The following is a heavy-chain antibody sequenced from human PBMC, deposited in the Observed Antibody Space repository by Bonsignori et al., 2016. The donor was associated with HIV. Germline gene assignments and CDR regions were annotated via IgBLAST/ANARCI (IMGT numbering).Heavy chain of an antibody. V-gene: IGHV4-34*01. J-gene: IGHJ3*02. CDR3: ARGQAGDAFAM. D-gene: IGHD6-19*01. Sequence: WIRQPPGKGLEWIGDINHGGRTNQNPSLKSRVIISLDTSRKYFSLDLTSVTAADTAVYFCARGQAGDAFAMWGQGTMVTVSS. CDR2: INHGGRT.